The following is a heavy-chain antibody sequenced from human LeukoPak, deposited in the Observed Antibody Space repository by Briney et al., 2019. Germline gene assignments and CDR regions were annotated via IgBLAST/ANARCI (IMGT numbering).Heavy chain of an antibody. CDR1: GYSFTSYW. Sequence: GESLKISCKGSGYSFTSYWIGWVRQMPGKGLEYMGIIYPRDSDTRYSPSFQGHFTISAHKSISPAYLQWSSLKASDTAIYYCTSPRSGVGIDYWGQGTLVTVSS. V-gene: IGHV5-51*01. J-gene: IGHJ4*02. CDR2: IYPRDSDT. CDR3: TSPRSGVGIDY. D-gene: IGHD3-10*01.